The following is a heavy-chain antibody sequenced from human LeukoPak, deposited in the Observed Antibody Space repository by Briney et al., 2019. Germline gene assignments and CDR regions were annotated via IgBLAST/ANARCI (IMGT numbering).Heavy chain of an antibody. J-gene: IGHJ6*03. V-gene: IGHV1-69*05. D-gene: IGHD4-23*01. Sequence: SVKVSCKASGYTFTSYAMNWVRQAPGQGLEWMGGIIPIFGTANYAQKFQGRVTITTDESTSTAYMELSSLRSEDTAVYYCARASPSTVVTLSYYYYMDVWGKGTTVTVSS. CDR1: GYTFTSYA. CDR2: IIPIFGTA. CDR3: ARASPSTVVTLSYYYYMDV.